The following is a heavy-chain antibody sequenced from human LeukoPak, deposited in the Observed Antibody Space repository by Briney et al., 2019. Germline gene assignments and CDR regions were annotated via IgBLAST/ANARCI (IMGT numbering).Heavy chain of an antibody. J-gene: IGHJ6*03. Sequence: PGGSLRLSCAASGFTFSSYAMSWVRQAPGKGLEWVSAISGSGGSTYYADSVKGRFTISRDNSKHTLYLQMNSLRAEDTAVYYCAKAPPVSSWDYCYVGVWGNGTTVTVSS. CDR3: AKAPPVSSWDYCYVGV. D-gene: IGHD6-13*01. CDR1: GFTFSSYA. V-gene: IGHV3-23*01. CDR2: ISGSGGST.